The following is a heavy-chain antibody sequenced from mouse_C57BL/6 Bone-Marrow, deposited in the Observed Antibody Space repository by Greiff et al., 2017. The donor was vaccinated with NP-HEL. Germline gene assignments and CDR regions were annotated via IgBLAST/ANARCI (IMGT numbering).Heavy chain of an antibody. CDR3: ASDYDGSSRGDYAMDY. CDR1: GFNIKNTY. D-gene: IGHD1-1*01. V-gene: IGHV14-3*01. CDR2: IDPANGNT. J-gene: IGHJ4*01. Sequence: VQLQQSVAELVRPGASVKLSCTASGFNIKNTYMHWVKQRPEQGLEWIGRIDPANGNTKYAPKFQGKATITADTSSSTAYLQLSSLTSEDTASYYCASDYDGSSRGDYAMDYWGQGTSVTVSS.